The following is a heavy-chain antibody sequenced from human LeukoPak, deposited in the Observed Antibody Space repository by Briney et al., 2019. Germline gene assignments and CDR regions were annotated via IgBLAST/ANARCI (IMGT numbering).Heavy chain of an antibody. CDR1: GYSLTSYW. Sequence: GESLKISCKGSGYSLTSYWIGWVRQLPGKGLEWMGIIYPGDSDTRYSPSFQGQVTISADKSISTAYLQWSSLKASDTAMYYCARQVRCSSTSCLDYWGQGTLVTVSS. V-gene: IGHV5-51*01. CDR3: ARQVRCSSTSCLDY. D-gene: IGHD2-2*01. CDR2: IYPGDSDT. J-gene: IGHJ4*02.